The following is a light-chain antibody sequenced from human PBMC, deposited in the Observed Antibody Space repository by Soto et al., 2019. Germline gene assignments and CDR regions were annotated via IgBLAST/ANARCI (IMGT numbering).Light chain of an antibody. V-gene: IGLV2-14*01. CDR3: SSYADDTTVI. Sequence: QSVLTQPASVSGSPGQSITISCTGTSSDVGGYNYVSWYQQHPDTAPKLMISEVSNRPSGVSDRFSGSKSGNTASLTITGLQAEDEADYYCSSYADDTTVIFGGGTQLTVL. CDR2: EVS. CDR1: SSDVGGYNY. J-gene: IGLJ7*01.